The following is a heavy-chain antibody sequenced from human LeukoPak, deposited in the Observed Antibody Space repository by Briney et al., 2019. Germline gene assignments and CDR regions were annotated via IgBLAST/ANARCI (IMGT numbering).Heavy chain of an antibody. CDR2: IYYSGST. D-gene: IGHD6-6*01. Sequence: SETLSPTCTVSGGSISSYYWSWIRQPPGKGLEWIGYIYYSGSTNYNPSLKSRVTISVDTSKNQFSLKLSSVTAADTAVYYCARSSRQLLFDYWGQGTLVTVSS. J-gene: IGHJ4*02. CDR3: ARSSRQLLFDY. V-gene: IGHV4-59*01. CDR1: GGSISSYY.